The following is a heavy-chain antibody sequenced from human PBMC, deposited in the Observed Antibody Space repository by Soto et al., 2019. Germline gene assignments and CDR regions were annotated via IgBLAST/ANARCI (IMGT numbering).Heavy chain of an antibody. J-gene: IGHJ4*02. CDR1: GYTFTNYG. Sequence: ASVKVSCKASGYTFTNYGINWVRQAPGQGLEWVAWISGYNGNTNYAQKVQGRVTMTTDTSTSTAYMELGSLRSDDTAVYYCARDESTVVGPELDYWGQGTLVTVSS. V-gene: IGHV1-18*01. D-gene: IGHD2-2*01. CDR3: ARDESTVVGPELDY. CDR2: ISGYNGNT.